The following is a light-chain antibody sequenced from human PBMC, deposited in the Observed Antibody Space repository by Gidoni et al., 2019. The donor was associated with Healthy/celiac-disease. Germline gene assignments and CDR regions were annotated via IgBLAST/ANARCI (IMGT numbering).Light chain of an antibody. CDR3: QQYGSSSGA. CDR2: GAS. J-gene: IGKJ1*01. CDR1: QAVSNSY. Sequence: ESALTQSPGTLSLSPGERATLSCRASQAVSNSYLAWYVQKPGQAPRLLIYGASNRATGTPDRFSGSGSGTDFTLTISRLEPEDFATYYCQQYGSSSGAFGQGTKVEIK. V-gene: IGKV3-20*01.